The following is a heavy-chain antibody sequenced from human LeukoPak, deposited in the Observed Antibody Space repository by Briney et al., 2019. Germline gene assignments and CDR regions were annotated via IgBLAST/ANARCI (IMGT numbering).Heavy chain of an antibody. CDR1: GFTFNTYT. V-gene: IGHV3-48*01. J-gene: IGHJ6*02. D-gene: IGHD2-2*01. CDR2: ISGSSGII. CDR3: ARVPAGYCTSTSCYTGMDV. Sequence: GGSLRLSCAASGFTFNTYTMNWVRQAPGKGLEWVSYISGSSGIIDYADSVRGRFTISRDNAKNSLYLQMNSLRAEDTAVYYCARVPAGYCTSTSCYTGMDVWGQGTTVTVSS.